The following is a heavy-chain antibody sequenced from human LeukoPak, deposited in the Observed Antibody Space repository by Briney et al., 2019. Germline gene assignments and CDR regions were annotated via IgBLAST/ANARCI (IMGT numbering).Heavy chain of an antibody. V-gene: IGHV3-30*04. CDR3: ARDREVPAAIYYYYYGMDV. J-gene: IGHJ6*04. D-gene: IGHD2-2*01. CDR1: GFTFSSYA. CDR2: ISYDGSNK. Sequence: PGRSLRLSCAASGFTFSSYAMHWVRQAPGKGLEWVAVISYDGSNKYYADSVKGRFTISRDNSKNTLYLQMNSLRAEDTAVYYCARDREVPAAIYYYYYGMDVWGKGTTVTVCS.